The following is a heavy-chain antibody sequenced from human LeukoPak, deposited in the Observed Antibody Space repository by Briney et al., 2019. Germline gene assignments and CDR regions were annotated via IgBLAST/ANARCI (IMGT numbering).Heavy chain of an antibody. Sequence: ASVKVSCKTSGYTFTGYYMHWVRPAPGQGLEWMGWINPNSGGTNYAQKFQGRVTMTRDTSISIVYMELSRLRSDDTAVYYCARDAGDYDFWSGYFGNNWFDPWGQGTLVTVSS. J-gene: IGHJ5*02. CDR3: ARDAGDYDFWSGYFGNNWFDP. CDR2: INPNSGGT. CDR1: GYTFTGYY. D-gene: IGHD3-3*01. V-gene: IGHV1-2*02.